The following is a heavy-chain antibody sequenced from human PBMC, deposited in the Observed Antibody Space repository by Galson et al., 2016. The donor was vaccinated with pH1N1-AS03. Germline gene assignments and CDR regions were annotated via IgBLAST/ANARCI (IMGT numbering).Heavy chain of an antibody. CDR2: IYSGGIT. V-gene: IGHV3-53*01. D-gene: IGHD2-2*01. J-gene: IGHJ4*02. CDR1: GFTVSSNY. CDR3: ARLRVVVVPAALGGSDYFDS. Sequence: SLRLSCAASGFTVSSNYMSWVRQAPGKGLEWVSVIYSGGITYYADSVKGRFTIPRDSSKNTLYLQMNSLRAEDTAVYYCARLRVVVVPAALGGSDYFDSWGQGPRSPSPQ.